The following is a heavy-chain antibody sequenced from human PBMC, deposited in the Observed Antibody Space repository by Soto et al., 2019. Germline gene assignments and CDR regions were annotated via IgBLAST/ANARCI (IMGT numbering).Heavy chain of an antibody. Sequence: PGGSLRLSCAVSGTTSTDYGMHWVRQAPGKGLEWVSGVLGDNGQIGYADSVKGRFTSSRDNARHSLYLQMNSLTVEDTALYYCVKDMAPGGADVWGQGTAVTVSS. D-gene: IGHD3-16*01. CDR1: GTTSTDYG. CDR3: VKDMAPGGADV. CDR2: VLGDNGQI. V-gene: IGHV3-9*02. J-gene: IGHJ6*02.